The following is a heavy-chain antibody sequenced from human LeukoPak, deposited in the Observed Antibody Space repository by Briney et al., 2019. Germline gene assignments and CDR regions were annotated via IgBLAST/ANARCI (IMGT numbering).Heavy chain of an antibody. CDR3: AAVPRAAAGTVFDY. V-gene: IGHV4-59*01. D-gene: IGHD6-13*01. J-gene: IGHJ4*02. Sequence: SETLSLTCTVSGGSISSYYWGWIRQPPGKGLEWIGYIYYSGSTNYNPSLKSRVTISVDTSKNQFSLKLSSVTAADTAVYYCAAVPRAAAGTVFDYWGQGTPVTVSS. CDR1: GGSISSYY. CDR2: IYYSGST.